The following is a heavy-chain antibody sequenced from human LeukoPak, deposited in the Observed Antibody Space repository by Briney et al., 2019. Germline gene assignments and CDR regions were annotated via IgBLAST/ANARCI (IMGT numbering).Heavy chain of an antibody. CDR1: GFTFSSYG. V-gene: IGHV3-33*01. CDR3: ARDLGVGSSSSLDY. J-gene: IGHJ4*02. D-gene: IGHD6-6*01. Sequence: GGSLRLSCAASGFTFSSYGMHWVRQAPGKGLEWVAVIWYDGSNKYYADSVKGRFTISRDNSKNTLYLQMNSLRAEDTAVYYCARDLGVGSSSSLDYWGQGTLVTVSS. CDR2: IWYDGSNK.